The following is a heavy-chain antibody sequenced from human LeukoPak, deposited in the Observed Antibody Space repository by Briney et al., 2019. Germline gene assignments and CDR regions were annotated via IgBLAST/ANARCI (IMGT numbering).Heavy chain of an antibody. CDR1: GYTFTSYY. V-gene: IGHV1-46*01. D-gene: IGHD3-22*01. CDR3: ASYYYDSSGYYSSPLFDY. CDR2: INPSLGIT. Sequence: ASVKVSCKASGYTFTSYYMHWVRQAPGQGLEWMGIINPSLGITSYAQKFQGRVTMTGDTSTSTAYMELSSLRSEDTAVYYCASYYYDSSGYYSSPLFDYWGQGTLVTVSS. J-gene: IGHJ4*02.